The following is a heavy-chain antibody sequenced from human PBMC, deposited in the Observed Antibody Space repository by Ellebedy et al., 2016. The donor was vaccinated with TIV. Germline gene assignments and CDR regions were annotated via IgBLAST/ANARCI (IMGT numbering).Heavy chain of an antibody. V-gene: IGHV3-9*01. CDR2: ISWNSGDK. CDR1: GFTFDDYS. CDR3: ATPGGRGSYALPHY. D-gene: IGHD3-16*01. J-gene: IGHJ4*02. Sequence: GGSLRLSCEASGFTFDDYSMHWVRQTPGKGPEWVSGISWNSGDKGYADSVRGRFTVSRDDSANTAYLQMNSLQPEDTAIYYCATPGGRGSYALPHYWGQGIQVTVSS.